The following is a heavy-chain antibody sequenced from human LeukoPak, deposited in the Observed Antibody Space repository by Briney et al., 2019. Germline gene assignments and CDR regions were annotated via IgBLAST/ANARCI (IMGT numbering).Heavy chain of an antibody. D-gene: IGHD1-26*01. CDR3: AKRGDSGSYHYYYYGMDV. CDR2: ISGSGGST. J-gene: IGHJ6*02. Sequence: PGASLRLSCAASGFTFSSYAMSWVRQAPGKGLEWVSAISGSGGSTYYADSVKGRFTISRDNSKNTLYLQMNSLRVEDTAVYYCAKRGDSGSYHYYYYGMDVWGQGTTVTVSS. CDR1: GFTFSSYA. V-gene: IGHV3-23*01.